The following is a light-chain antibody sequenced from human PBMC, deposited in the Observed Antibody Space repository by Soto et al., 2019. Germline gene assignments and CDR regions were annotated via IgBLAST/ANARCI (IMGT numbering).Light chain of an antibody. J-gene: IGLJ3*02. Sequence: QSVVTQPPSASGTPGQRVTISCSGSSSNIGRNTVNWYQQFPGTAPNLLIYNNNERPSGVPDRFSGSKSGTSASLAISGLRFEDEADYYCAVWDASLNGRVFGGGTKLTGL. CDR1: SSNIGRNT. V-gene: IGLV1-44*01. CDR3: AVWDASLNGRV. CDR2: NNN.